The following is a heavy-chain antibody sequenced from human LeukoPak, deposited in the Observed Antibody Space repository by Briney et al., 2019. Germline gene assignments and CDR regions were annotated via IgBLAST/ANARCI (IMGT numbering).Heavy chain of an antibody. Sequence: RGSLRLSCAASGFTFSSYAMSWVRQAPGKGLEWVSAISGSGGSTYYADSVKGRFTISRDNSKNTLYLQMNSLRAEDTAVYYCASQAGYCSSTSCYAPWGQGTLVTVSS. V-gene: IGHV3-23*01. CDR2: ISGSGGST. D-gene: IGHD2-2*01. J-gene: IGHJ5*02. CDR1: GFTFSSYA. CDR3: ASQAGYCSSTSCYAP.